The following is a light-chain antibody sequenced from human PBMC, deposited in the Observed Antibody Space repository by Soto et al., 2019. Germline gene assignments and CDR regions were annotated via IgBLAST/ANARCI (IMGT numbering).Light chain of an antibody. CDR2: DAS. V-gene: IGKV3-11*01. CDR3: QQRSYWR. J-gene: IGKJ4*01. Sequence: EMILTQSPATLSLSPGERATLSCKTSQGISKYIAWYQQKPGQPPRLLIYDASIRATGIPARFSGNGSQTDFTLTITSLEPEDFAVYYCQQRSYWRFGGGTRVQIK. CDR1: QGISKY.